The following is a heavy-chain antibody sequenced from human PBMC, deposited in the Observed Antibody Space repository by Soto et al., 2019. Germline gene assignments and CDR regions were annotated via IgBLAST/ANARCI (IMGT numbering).Heavy chain of an antibody. D-gene: IGHD3-16*01. CDR2: IFSSGTT. CDR1: GDSIGSGNKY. CDR3: ARVPSPFDFYYAMDV. J-gene: IGHJ6*02. V-gene: IGHV4-30-4*01. Sequence: TLYLTCTVSGDSIGSGNKYWSGIGQAPGKGLEWIGYIFSSGTTYYNPSLKSRLTMSLDTSQNQFSLKLNSVTAADTAVYFCARVPSPFDFYYAMDVWGQGTTVTVYS.